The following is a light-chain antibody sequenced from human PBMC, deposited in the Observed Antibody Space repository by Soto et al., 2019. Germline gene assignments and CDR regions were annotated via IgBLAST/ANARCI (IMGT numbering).Light chain of an antibody. CDR1: SSNIGSHT. CDR2: TND. V-gene: IGLV1-44*01. CDR3: AAWDDSLIGVL. J-gene: IGLJ2*01. Sequence: QSVLTQPPSASGTPGQRVTISCSGSSSNIGSHTVNWYQQLPGTAPKLLIYTNDQRPSGVPDRFSGSKSDTSASLAISGLQSEDEADYYCAAWDDSLIGVLFGGGTKVTVL.